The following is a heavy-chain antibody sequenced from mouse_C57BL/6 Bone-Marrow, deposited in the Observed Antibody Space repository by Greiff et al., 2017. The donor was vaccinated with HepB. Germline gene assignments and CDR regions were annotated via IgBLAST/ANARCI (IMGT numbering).Heavy chain of an antibody. CDR3: VRHNYDYDEAMDY. CDR1: GFSFNTYA. D-gene: IGHD2-4*01. J-gene: IGHJ4*01. V-gene: IGHV10-1*01. Sequence: GGGLVQPKGSLKLSCAASGFSFNTYAMNWVRQAPGKGLEWVARIRSKSNNYATYYADSVKDRFTISRDDSESMLYLQMNNLKTEDTAMYYCVRHNYDYDEAMDYWGQGTSVTVSS. CDR2: IRSKSNNYAT.